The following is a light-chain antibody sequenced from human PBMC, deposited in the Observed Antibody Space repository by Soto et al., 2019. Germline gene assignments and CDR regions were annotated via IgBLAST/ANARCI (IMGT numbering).Light chain of an antibody. CDR3: QQYGASPIT. CDR2: GAS. CDR1: QSVANTY. Sequence: EIVLTQSPDTLSLSQGDRATLSCRASQSVANTYLAWYQQKPGQAPRLLIFGASTRATGIPDRFSGSGSGAAFTLTISRLEPEDFAVYYCQQYGASPITFGQGTRLEI. J-gene: IGKJ5*01. V-gene: IGKV3-20*01.